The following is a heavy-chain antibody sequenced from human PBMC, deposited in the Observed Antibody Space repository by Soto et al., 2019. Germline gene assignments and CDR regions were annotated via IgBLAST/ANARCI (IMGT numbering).Heavy chain of an antibody. CDR2: IDPSDSYT. D-gene: IGHD6-13*01. V-gene: IGHV5-10-1*01. CDR1: GYSFTSYW. CDR3: ARHIADPTAATFYYGMDV. J-gene: IGHJ6*02. Sequence: PGESLKISCKGSGYSFTSYWISWVRQMPGKGLEWMGRIDPSDSYTNYSPSFQGHVTISADKSISTAYLQWSSLKASDTAMYYCARHIADPTAATFYYGMDVWGQGTTVTVSS.